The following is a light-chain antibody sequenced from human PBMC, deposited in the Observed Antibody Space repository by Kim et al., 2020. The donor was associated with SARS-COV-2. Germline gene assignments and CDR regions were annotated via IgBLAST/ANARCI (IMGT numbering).Light chain of an antibody. J-gene: IGKJ5*01. V-gene: IGKV1-39*01. CDR3: QQSYHTPVT. CDR2: GAS. Sequence: DIQMTQSPSSLSASVGDRVTITCRASQSISSLLIWYQQKPGKAPNLLIYGASSLQSGVPSRFSGAGSWTDFTLTISSLQPEDFATYYCQQSYHTPVTFGQGTRLEIK. CDR1: QSISSL.